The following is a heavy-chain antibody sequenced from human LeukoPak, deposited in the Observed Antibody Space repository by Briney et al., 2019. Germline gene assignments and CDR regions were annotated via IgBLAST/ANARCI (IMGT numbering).Heavy chain of an antibody. CDR3: ARVVYKSHCSGGSCYSSWFDP. V-gene: IGHV4-30-2*01. Sequence: SQTLSLTCAVSGGSISSGGYSCSWIRQPPGKGLEWIGYIYHNGSTYYNPSLKSRVTISVDRSKNQFSLKLSSVTAADTAVYYCARVVYKSHCSGGSCYSSWFDPWGQGTLVTVSS. CDR2: IYHNGST. J-gene: IGHJ5*02. D-gene: IGHD2-15*01. CDR1: GGSISSGGYS.